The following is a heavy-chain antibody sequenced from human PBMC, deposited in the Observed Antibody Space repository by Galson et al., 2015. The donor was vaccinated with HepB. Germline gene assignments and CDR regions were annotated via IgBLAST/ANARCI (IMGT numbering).Heavy chain of an antibody. Sequence: SLRFSCAASGFTFSSYAMSWVRQAPGKGLEWVSAISGSGGSTYYADSVKGRFTISRDNSKNTLYLQMNSLRAEDTAVYYCASSQPVSYYSIPNWFDPWGQGTLVTVSS. D-gene: IGHD2-21*01. V-gene: IGHV3-23*01. CDR2: ISGSGGST. CDR3: ASSQPVSYYSIPNWFDP. CDR1: GFTFSSYA. J-gene: IGHJ5*02.